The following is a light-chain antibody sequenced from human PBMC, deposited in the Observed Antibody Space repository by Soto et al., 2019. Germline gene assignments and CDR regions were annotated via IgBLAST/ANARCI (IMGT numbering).Light chain of an antibody. Sequence: EIVLTQSPGTLSLSRGERATLSCRASHSVSSSYLAWYQQKPGQAPRLLIYGASSRATGIPDRFSGSGSGTDFTLTISSLEPEDFAVYYCQQYGSSPPITFGQGTRLEIK. CDR1: HSVSSSY. J-gene: IGKJ5*01. CDR3: QQYGSSPPIT. V-gene: IGKV3-20*01. CDR2: GAS.